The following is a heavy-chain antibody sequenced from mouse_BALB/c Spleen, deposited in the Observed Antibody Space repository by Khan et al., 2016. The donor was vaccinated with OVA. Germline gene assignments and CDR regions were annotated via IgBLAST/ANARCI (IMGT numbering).Heavy chain of an antibody. J-gene: IGHJ4*01. CDR3: ARSLYYSYGYGLDY. Sequence: VQLKESGPGLVKPSQSLSLTCTVTGYSITSDYAWNWIRQFPGDRLEWMGYISSSGSVSYNPSLKSRISITRDTSKNQFFLQLKSVTTEDTATYFCARSLYYSYGYGLDYWGRGSSVTVSS. CDR1: GYSITSDYA. CDR2: ISSSGSV. V-gene: IGHV3-2*02. D-gene: IGHD2-14*01.